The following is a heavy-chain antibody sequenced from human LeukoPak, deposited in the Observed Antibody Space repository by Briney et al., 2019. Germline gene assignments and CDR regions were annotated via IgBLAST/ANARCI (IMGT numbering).Heavy chain of an antibody. J-gene: IGHJ6*03. V-gene: IGHV3-21*01. CDR1: GFAFKNYA. CDR3: ARDRWAAARSDHYYYYYMDV. Sequence: GGSLRLSCAASGFAFKNYAMTWVRQAPGKGLQWVSNINDNCGQRHYADSVKGRFTISRDNAKNSLYLQMNSLRAEDTAVYYCARDRWAAARSDHYYYYYMDVWGKGTTVTVSS. D-gene: IGHD6-13*01. CDR2: INDNCGQR.